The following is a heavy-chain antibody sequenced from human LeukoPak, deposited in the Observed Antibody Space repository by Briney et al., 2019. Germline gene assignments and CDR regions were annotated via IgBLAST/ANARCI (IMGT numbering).Heavy chain of an antibody. D-gene: IGHD1-26*01. CDR2: IYYSGST. V-gene: IGHV4-59*08. Sequence: SETLSLTCTVSGGSISSYYWSWIRQPPGKGLEWIGYIYYSGSTNYNPSLKSRVTISVDTSKNQFSLKLSSVTAADTAVYYCARSLVGATQAMGYWGQGTLVTVSS. J-gene: IGHJ4*02. CDR3: ARSLVGATQAMGY. CDR1: GGSISSYY.